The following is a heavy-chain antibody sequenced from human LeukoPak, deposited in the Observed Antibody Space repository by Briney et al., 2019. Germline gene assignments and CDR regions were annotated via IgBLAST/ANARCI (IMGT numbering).Heavy chain of an antibody. CDR1: GGTFSSYA. CDR2: IIPIFGIA. J-gene: IGHJ4*02. CDR3: AREPESGAPDY. D-gene: IGHD3-10*01. Sequence: SVKVSCTASGGTFSSYAISWVRQAPGQGLEWMGRIIPIFGIANYAQKFQGRVTITADKSTSTAYMELSSLRSEDTAVYYCAREPESGAPDYWGQGTLVTVSS. V-gene: IGHV1-69*04.